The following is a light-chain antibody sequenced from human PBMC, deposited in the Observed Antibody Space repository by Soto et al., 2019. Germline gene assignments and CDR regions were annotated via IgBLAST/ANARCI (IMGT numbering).Light chain of an antibody. J-gene: IGLJ3*02. CDR1: SSDVGAYNY. CDR2: EVT. Sequence: QSALTQPPSASGSPGQSVTISGTGTSSDVGAYNYVSWYQQHAGKAPKLVIYEVTKRPSGVPDRFSGSKSANTASLTVSGLQAEDEADYYCSSFAPSNTWVFGGGTKLTVL. V-gene: IGLV2-8*01. CDR3: SSFAPSNTWV.